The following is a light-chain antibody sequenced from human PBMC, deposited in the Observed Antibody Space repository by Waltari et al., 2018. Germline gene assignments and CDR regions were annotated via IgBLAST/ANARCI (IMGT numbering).Light chain of an antibody. V-gene: IGLV2-23*02. J-gene: IGLJ2*01. Sequence: QSALTQPASVSGSPGQSITISCTGTSSDVGGYNYVLWYQQYPGKAPKLMIYDVSKRPSGVSNRFSGSKSGNTASLTISGLQAEDEADYYCCSYAGSSTHVLFGGGTKLTVL. CDR1: SSDVGGYNY. CDR3: CSYAGSSTHVL. CDR2: DVS.